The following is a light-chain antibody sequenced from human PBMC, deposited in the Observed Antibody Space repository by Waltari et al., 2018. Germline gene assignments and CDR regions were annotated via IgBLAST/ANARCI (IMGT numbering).Light chain of an antibody. Sequence: DIQLTQSPSLLSASVGDRVTITCRASQGVSTFLAWYRQEPGKAPKLLIYAASTLEIGVPSRFSGSGSGTEFTLTISSLQPEDFATYYCQQHNSYPFTFGGGTKVEFK. CDR2: AAS. V-gene: IGKV1-9*01. CDR1: QGVSTF. J-gene: IGKJ4*01. CDR3: QQHNSYPFT.